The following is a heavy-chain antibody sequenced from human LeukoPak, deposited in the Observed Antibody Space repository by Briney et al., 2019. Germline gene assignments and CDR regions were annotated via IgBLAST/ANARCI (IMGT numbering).Heavy chain of an antibody. J-gene: IGHJ5*02. CDR3: ARHGSVRSPLGP. CDR1: GGSISNYY. D-gene: IGHD3-10*01. V-gene: IGHV4-4*09. CDR2: IYATGST. Sequence: SETLSLTCTVSGGSISNYYWSWIRQPPGKGLEWIGYIYATGSTNYNPSLKSRVTISVDTSKNQLSLNLRSVNAADTAVYYCARHGSVRSPLGPWGQGTLVTVSS.